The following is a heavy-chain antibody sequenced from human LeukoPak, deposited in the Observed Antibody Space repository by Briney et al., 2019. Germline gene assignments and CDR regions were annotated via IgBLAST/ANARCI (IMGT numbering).Heavy chain of an antibody. J-gene: IGHJ4*02. CDR1: GVTFSSYS. CDR2: ISSSSSYI. D-gene: IGHD6-19*01. CDR3: ARDLGGWGVGEYYFDY. V-gene: IGHV3-21*01. Sequence: GGSLRHSCAASGVTFSSYSRTWVRQAPGKGLEWVSSISSSSSYIYYADSVKGRFTISRDNAKNSLYLQMNSLRAEDTAVYYCARDLGGWGVGEYYFDYWGQGTLVTVSS.